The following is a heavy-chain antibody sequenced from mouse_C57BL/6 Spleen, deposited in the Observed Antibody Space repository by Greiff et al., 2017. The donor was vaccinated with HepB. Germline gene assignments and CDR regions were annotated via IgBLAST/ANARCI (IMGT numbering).Heavy chain of an antibody. D-gene: IGHD1-1*01. V-gene: IGHV1-42*01. Sequence: EVQLQESGPELVKPGASVKISCKASGYSFTSYYMNWVKQSPEKSLEWIGEINPSTGGTTYNQKFKAKATLTVDKSSSTAYMQLKSLTSEDSAVYYCASSYYGKAMDYWGQGTSVTVSS. CDR3: ASSYYGKAMDY. CDR1: GYSFTSYY. J-gene: IGHJ4*01. CDR2: INPSTGGT.